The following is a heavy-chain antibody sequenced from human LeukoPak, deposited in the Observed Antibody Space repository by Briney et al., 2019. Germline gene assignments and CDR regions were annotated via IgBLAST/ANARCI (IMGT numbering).Heavy chain of an antibody. CDR2: IWYDGSKT. CDR3: ARGRGLNGPLSYVDY. CDR1: GFSFSGYG. Sequence: PGRSLRLSCAASGFSFSGYGMHWVRQAPGKGLEWVALIWYDGSKTYYGDCVKGRFTISRDNSKNTLYLQMNTLRAEDTAVYYCARGRGLNGPLSYVDYWGQGTLVTVSS. J-gene: IGHJ4*02. D-gene: IGHD1-1*01. V-gene: IGHV3-33*01.